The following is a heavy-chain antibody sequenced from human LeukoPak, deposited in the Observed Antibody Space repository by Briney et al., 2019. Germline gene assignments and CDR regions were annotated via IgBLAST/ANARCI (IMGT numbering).Heavy chain of an antibody. J-gene: IGHJ5*02. CDR2: INHSGSA. D-gene: IGHD2-15*01. CDR1: GGSFSGYF. Sequence: SETLPLTCAVYGGSFSGYFWTWIRQPPGKRLEWIGEINHSGSANNNPSLRSRVTVSVDTSKNQFSLRLTSVTAADTAVYYCARGASVVNWFDPWGQGTLVTVSS. CDR3: ARGASVVNWFDP. V-gene: IGHV4-34*01.